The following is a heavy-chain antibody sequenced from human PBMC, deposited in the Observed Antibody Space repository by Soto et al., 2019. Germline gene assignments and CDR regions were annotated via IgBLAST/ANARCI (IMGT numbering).Heavy chain of an antibody. J-gene: IGHJ4*02. CDR3: SRSPEVGVRGAY. CDR2: ITVGSSHI. D-gene: IGHD3-16*01. CDR1: GFPFSAYN. V-gene: IGHV3-21*01. Sequence: VGSLRLSCTGSGFPFSAYNINWVRQAPGKGLEWVSSITVGSSHIYQPNSMKGRFTISRDDAKNSVYLQIDSLRDEDTALYYCSRSPEVGVRGAYWGQGTLVTVSS.